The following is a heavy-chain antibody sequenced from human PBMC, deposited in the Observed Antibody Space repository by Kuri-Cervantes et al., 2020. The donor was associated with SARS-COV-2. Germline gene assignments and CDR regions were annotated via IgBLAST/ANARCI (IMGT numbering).Heavy chain of an antibody. CDR1: GGSISSSSYY. V-gene: IGHV4-39*01. CDR2: IYYSGST. Sequence: GSLRLSCTVSGGSISSSSYYWGWIRQPPGKGLEWIGSIYYSGSTYYNPSLKSRVTISVDTSKNQFSLKLSSVTAADTAVYYCARVNGGLYSGYGDAFDIWGQGTMVTVSS. D-gene: IGHD5-12*01. J-gene: IGHJ3*02. CDR3: ARVNGGLYSGYGDAFDI.